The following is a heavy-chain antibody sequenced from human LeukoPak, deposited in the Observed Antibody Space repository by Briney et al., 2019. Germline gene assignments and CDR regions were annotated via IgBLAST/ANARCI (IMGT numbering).Heavy chain of an antibody. V-gene: IGHV4-59*01. CDR2: IYYSGST. CDR1: GGSISSYY. D-gene: IGHD5-24*01. CDR3: ARVGDGYNPYYYYYYMDV. Sequence: SETLSLTCTVSGGSISSYYWSWIRQPPGKGLEWIGDIYYSGSTNYNPSLKSRVTISVDTSKNQFSLKLSSVTAADTAVYYCARVGDGYNPYYYYYYMDVWGKGTTVTISS. J-gene: IGHJ6*03.